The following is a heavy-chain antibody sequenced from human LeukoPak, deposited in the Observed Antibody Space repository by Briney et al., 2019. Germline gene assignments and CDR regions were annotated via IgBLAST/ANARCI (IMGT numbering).Heavy chain of an antibody. CDR3: ARESYSGSYYDFDY. CDR1: AGTFSSYA. Sequence: ASVKVSFKASAGTFSSYAISWVRQAPGQGLEWMGRTIPIFGIANYAQKFQGRVTITADKSTTTAYMELSSLRSEDTAVYYCARESYSGSYYDFDYGGQGTLVTVSS. J-gene: IGHJ4*02. CDR2: TIPIFGIA. V-gene: IGHV1-69*04. D-gene: IGHD1-26*01.